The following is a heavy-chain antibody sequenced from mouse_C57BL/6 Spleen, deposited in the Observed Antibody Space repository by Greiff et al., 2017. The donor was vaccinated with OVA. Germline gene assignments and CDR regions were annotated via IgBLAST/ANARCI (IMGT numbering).Heavy chain of an antibody. CDR1: GYTFTDYY. CDR2: IYPGSGNT. CDR3: AREGLYYSNYDYYAMDY. D-gene: IGHD2-5*01. Sequence: QVQLQQSGAELVRPGASVKLSCKASGYTFTDYYINWVKQRPGQGLEWIARIYPGSGNTYYNEKFKGKATLTAEKSSSTAYMQLSSLTSEDSAVYFCAREGLYYSNYDYYAMDYWGQGTSVTVSS. V-gene: IGHV1-76*01. J-gene: IGHJ4*01.